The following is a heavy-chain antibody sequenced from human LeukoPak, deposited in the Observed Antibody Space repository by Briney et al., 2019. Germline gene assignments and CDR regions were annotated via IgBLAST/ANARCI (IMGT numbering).Heavy chain of an antibody. J-gene: IGHJ4*02. Sequence: GASVKVSCKASGYTFTSCGISGVRQAPGQGLEWMGWISAYNGNTNYAQKLQGRVTMTTDTSTSTAYMELRSLRSDDTAVYYCARANNLNYDFWSGYYYWGQGTLVTVSS. CDR1: GYTFTSCG. V-gene: IGHV1-18*01. CDR2: ISAYNGNT. CDR3: ARANNLNYDFWSGYYY. D-gene: IGHD3-3*01.